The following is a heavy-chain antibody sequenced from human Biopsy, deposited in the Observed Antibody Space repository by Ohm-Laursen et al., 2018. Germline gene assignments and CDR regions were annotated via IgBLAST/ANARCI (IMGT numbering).Heavy chain of an antibody. Sequence: ESSVKVSCKTSGYNFISYSINWVRQAPGQGLEWMGWIRPLNGDTKYGLKFQDRVTMTTDTSTSTVYMELTSLRSDDTAVYYCARGEVTFGELIVSLDSWGQGTLVTVSS. D-gene: IGHD3-16*02. CDR3: ARGEVTFGELIVSLDS. CDR1: GYNFISYS. CDR2: IRPLNGDT. J-gene: IGHJ4*02. V-gene: IGHV1-18*01.